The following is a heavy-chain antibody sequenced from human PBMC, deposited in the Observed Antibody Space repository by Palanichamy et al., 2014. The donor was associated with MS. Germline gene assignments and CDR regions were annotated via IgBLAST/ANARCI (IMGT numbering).Heavy chain of an antibody. CDR3: ARATWTRLT. CDR2: ISSSSSDI. Sequence: EVQLVEVWGRAWSSLGGPVRLSCAASGFTFSSSSMNWVRQAPGKGLEWVSSISSSSSDIYYADSVQGRFTISRGNAKNSLYLQMNSLRVEDTAVYYCARATWTRLTWGQGTLVTVSS. J-gene: IGHJ4*02. D-gene: IGHD3-9*01. CDR1: GFTFSSSS. V-gene: IGHV3-21*01.